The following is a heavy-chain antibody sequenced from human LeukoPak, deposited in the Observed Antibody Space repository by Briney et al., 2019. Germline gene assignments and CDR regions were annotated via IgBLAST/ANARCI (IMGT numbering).Heavy chain of an antibody. Sequence: GESLKISRKGSGYSFTSYWIGWVRQMPGKGLELKGIIYPGESDTRYSPSFQGQVTISADKSISTGYLQWSSLKASDTAMYYCARHEQGVTVTVDYWGQGTLVTVSS. CDR3: ARHEQGVTVTVDY. CDR2: IYPGESDT. D-gene: IGHD4-11*01. J-gene: IGHJ4*02. V-gene: IGHV5-51*01. CDR1: GYSFTSYW.